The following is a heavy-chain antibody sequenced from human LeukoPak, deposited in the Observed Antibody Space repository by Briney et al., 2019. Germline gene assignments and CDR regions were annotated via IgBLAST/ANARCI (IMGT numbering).Heavy chain of an antibody. D-gene: IGHD4-17*01. CDR1: GFTFSSYV. Sequence: GGSLRLSCAASGFTFSSYVMSSVRQAPGKRRECVGRIESKTAGGTTDYAAPVNGIFTISRDDSKNTLYLQMNSLKTEDTAVYYCTTAPLIMTTVTQNVLYYFAYWGQGTLVSVSS. CDR3: TTAPLIMTTVTQNVLYYFAY. CDR2: IESKTAGGTT. J-gene: IGHJ4*02. V-gene: IGHV3-15*04.